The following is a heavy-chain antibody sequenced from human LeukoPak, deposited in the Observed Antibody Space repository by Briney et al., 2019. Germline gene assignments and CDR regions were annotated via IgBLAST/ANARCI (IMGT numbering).Heavy chain of an antibody. CDR1: GYTFTSYF. V-gene: IGHV1-46*01. J-gene: IGHJ4*02. CDR3: ARDPEGSGCYFDY. D-gene: IGHD6-19*01. Sequence: ASAKVSCKASGYTFTSYFMHWVRQAPGQGLEWMGIINPSGGSTSYAQKFQGRVTMTRDTSTSMVYMELTSLRSEDTAVYYCARDPEGSGCYFDYWGQGTLVTVSS. CDR2: INPSGGST.